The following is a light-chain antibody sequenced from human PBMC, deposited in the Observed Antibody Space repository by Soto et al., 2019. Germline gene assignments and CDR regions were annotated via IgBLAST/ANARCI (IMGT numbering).Light chain of an antibody. J-gene: IGKJ5*01. V-gene: IGKV3-15*01. Sequence: TVMTQSPATLSVSPGERATLSWRASQSISSKLAWYQKKPGQAPRLLLYAASTRATGIPARFSGSGSGTELTLTISSLQSEDFAVYYCQQYNNWPPITFGQGTRLEIK. CDR3: QQYNNWPPIT. CDR1: QSISSK. CDR2: AAS.